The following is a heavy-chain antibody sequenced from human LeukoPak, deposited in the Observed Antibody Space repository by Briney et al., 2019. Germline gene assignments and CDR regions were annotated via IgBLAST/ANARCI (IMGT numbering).Heavy chain of an antibody. CDR3: ATDPVAYTSSPPFDS. J-gene: IGHJ4*02. CDR1: GFTFSRAW. D-gene: IGHD2-2*01. V-gene: IGHV3-15*01. CDR2: IKSKIDGGTT. Sequence: PGGSLRLSCAASGFTFSRAWMSWVRQVPGKGLEWVGRIKSKIDGGTTDYAAPVKGRFTISRDDSRNMLYLQMNSLKTEDTAVYYCATDPVAYTSSPPFDSWGQGTLVTVSS.